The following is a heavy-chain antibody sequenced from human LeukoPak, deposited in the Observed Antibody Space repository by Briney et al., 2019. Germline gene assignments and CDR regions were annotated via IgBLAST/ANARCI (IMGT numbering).Heavy chain of an antibody. CDR2: IYYSGRA. CDR3: ARRGGSYRYFDY. Sequence: SETLSLTCTVSGVSISIGTYYWGWIRQPPGKGLEWIGSIYYSGRAYYNPSLKSRVTISVETSKNKFSLKLSSVTAADTAVYYCARRGGSYRYFDYWGQGALVTVSS. CDR1: GVSISIGTYY. D-gene: IGHD1-26*01. V-gene: IGHV4-39*01. J-gene: IGHJ4*02.